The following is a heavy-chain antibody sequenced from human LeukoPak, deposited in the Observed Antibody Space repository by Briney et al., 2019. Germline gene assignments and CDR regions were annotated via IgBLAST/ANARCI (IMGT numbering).Heavy chain of an antibody. D-gene: IGHD6-19*01. CDR2: ISTKSSYK. CDR1: EFTFSSYS. Sequence: GGSLRLSCAASEFTFSSYSMNWVRQAPGKGLEWVSSISTKSSYKYYADSVKGRFTISRDNAKNSLYLQMNSLRAEDTAVYYCARDLGYSSGWSAYFDYWGRGTLVTVSS. CDR3: ARDLGYSSGWSAYFDY. V-gene: IGHV3-21*01. J-gene: IGHJ4*02.